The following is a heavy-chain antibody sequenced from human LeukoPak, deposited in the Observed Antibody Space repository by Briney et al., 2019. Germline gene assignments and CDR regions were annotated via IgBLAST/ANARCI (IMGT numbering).Heavy chain of an antibody. CDR1: GYTFTKYW. D-gene: IGHD2-2*01. CDR2: IHPGDSHT. Sequence: KTGESLKISCEGSGYTFTKYWIGWVRQMPGKGLEWMGIIHPGDSHTWYSPSFQGQVTISADKSISMAYLQWSSLKASDTAMYFCARQPGMTAKSWYFDIWGRGTLVTVSS. V-gene: IGHV5-51*01. CDR3: ARQPGMTAKSWYFDI. J-gene: IGHJ2*01.